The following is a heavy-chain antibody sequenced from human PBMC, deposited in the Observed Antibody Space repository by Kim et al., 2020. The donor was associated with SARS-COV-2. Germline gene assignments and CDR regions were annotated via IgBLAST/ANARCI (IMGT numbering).Heavy chain of an antibody. D-gene: IGHD3-22*01. CDR3: VLKEPAGYYSD. V-gene: IGHV1-18*01. CDR2: ISAYNGNT. J-gene: IGHJ4*02. Sequence: ASVKVSCKASGYTFTSYGISWVRQAPGQGLEWMGWISAYNGNTNYAQKLQGRVTMTTDTSTSTAYMELRSLRSDDTAVYYCVLKEPAGYYSDWGQGTLVTVSS. CDR1: GYTFTSYG.